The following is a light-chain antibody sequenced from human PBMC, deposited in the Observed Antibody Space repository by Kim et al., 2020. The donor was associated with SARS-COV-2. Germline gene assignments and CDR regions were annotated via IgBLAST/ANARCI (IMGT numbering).Light chain of an antibody. CDR3: QRRTI. Sequence: ATLSLYPGETATRSCRASQSVSRSLAWYQQKPGQAPRLLIYDAFYRATGIPARFSGSASETDFTLTINSLEPEDVAVYFCQRRTIFGGGTKVDIK. J-gene: IGKJ4*01. CDR2: DAF. CDR1: QSVSRS. V-gene: IGKV3-11*01.